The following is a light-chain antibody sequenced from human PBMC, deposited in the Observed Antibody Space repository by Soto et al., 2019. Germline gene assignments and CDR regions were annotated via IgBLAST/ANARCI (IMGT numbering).Light chain of an antibody. CDR1: QSVGTY. CDR2: GAS. CDR3: QQYDSWT. V-gene: IGKV3-20*01. Sequence: EIVLTQSPATLTLSPGERATLSCRASQSVGTYVAWFQQKPCHPPRLLLSGASNRAAGIPARLSGSGSWTDFTLTISRLEPEDFAVYYCQQYDSWTFGQGTKVDI. J-gene: IGKJ1*01.